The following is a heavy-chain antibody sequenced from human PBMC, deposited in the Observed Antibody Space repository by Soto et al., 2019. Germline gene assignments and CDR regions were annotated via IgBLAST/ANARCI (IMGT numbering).Heavy chain of an antibody. J-gene: IGHJ6*02. D-gene: IGHD4-17*01. CDR3: AKDSTVTTSLYFYYYGFDV. CDR2: VSGRGGST. Sequence: GGSLRLSCSVSGFTFNHYAMSWVRQAPGKGLEWVSAVSGRGGSTKYADSVKGRFVISRDNSNSMLFLQMAGLRGEDTAVYYCAKDSTVTTSLYFYYYGFDVWGQGTTVTVSS. V-gene: IGHV3-23*01. CDR1: GFTFNHYA.